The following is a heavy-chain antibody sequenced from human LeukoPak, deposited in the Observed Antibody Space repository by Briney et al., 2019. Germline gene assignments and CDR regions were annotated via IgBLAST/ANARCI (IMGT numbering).Heavy chain of an antibody. J-gene: IGHJ6*02. V-gene: IGHV3-48*03. CDR1: GFTLSSHE. D-gene: IGHD2-15*01. CDR2: ISRSDRTI. CDR3: ARDSVVAGLLPYYYYGMDV. Sequence: PGGSLRLSCAAPGFTLSSHEMNWGRQAPGKGLEWVSYISRSDRTIYYADSVKGRFTSSRDNAKSSLYLQMNSLRAEDTAVYYWARDSVVAGLLPYYYYGMDVWGQRTTVTASS.